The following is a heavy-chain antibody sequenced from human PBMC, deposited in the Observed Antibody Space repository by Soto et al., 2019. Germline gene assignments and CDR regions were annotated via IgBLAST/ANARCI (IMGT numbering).Heavy chain of an antibody. CDR2: INPNSGGT. D-gene: IGHD2-2*01. J-gene: IGHJ5*02. CDR3: ARGGLVVVPAAKTDLDP. V-gene: IGHV1-2*02. Sequence: QVQLVQSGAEVKKPGASVKVSCKASGYTFTGYYMHWVRQAPGQGLEWMGWINPNSGGTHYAQNFQDRVTMTRDTSISTAYMELSRLRSDDTAVYYCARGGLVVVPAAKTDLDPWGQGTLVNVSS. CDR1: GYTFTGYY.